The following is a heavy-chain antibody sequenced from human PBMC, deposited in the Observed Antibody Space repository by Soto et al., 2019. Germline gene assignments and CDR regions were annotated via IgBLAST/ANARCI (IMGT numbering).Heavy chain of an antibody. CDR3: ARDLRYCSSTSCYKQDDY. Sequence: DVQLVESGGGLVQPGGSLRLSCAASGFTFSSYWMSWVRQAPGKGLEWVANIKQDGSEKYYVDSVKGRFTISRDNAKNSLYLQMNSLRAEDTAVYYCARDLRYCSSTSCYKQDDYWGQGTLVTVSS. CDR2: IKQDGSEK. V-gene: IGHV3-7*01. D-gene: IGHD2-2*02. J-gene: IGHJ4*02. CDR1: GFTFSSYW.